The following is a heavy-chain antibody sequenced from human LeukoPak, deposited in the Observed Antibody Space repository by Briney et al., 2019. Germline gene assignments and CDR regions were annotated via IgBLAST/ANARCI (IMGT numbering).Heavy chain of an antibody. D-gene: IGHD2-2*01. CDR1: GYTFIGYY. CDR3: ARVVDRGIVVIPTAVDAFDF. CDR2: INPNSGGT. V-gene: IGHV1-2*02. J-gene: IGHJ3*01. Sequence: ASVKVSCKASGYTFIGYYVHWVRQAPGHGLEWMGWINPNSGGTDYAQKFQGRVIMTRDTSISTAYMELSRLTFDDTAVYYCARVVDRGIVVIPTAVDAFDFWGQGTMVTVSS.